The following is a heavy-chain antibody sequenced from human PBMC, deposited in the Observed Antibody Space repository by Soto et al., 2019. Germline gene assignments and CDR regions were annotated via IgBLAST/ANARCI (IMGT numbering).Heavy chain of an antibody. CDR2: IYYSGST. V-gene: IGHV4-59*01. CDR3: ARHWYSSGWYRDYYYYGMDV. D-gene: IGHD6-19*01. Sequence: PSETLSLTCTVSGGSISSYYWSWIRQPPGKGLDWIGYIYYSGSTNYNPSLKSRVTISVDTSKNQFSLKLSSVTAADTAVYYCARHWYSSGWYRDYYYYGMDVWGQGTTVTVSS. J-gene: IGHJ6*02. CDR1: GGSISSYY.